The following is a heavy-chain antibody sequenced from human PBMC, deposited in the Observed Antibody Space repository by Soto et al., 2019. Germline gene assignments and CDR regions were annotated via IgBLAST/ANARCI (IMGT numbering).Heavy chain of an antibody. V-gene: IGHV1-18*01. CDR3: ARVATKSGYYYYGMDV. Sequence: QVQLVQSGAEVKKPGASVKVSCKASGYTFTSYGISWVRQAPGQGLEWMGRISAYNGNTNYAQKLQGRVTMTTDTSTSTADMELRSLRSDDTAVYYCARVATKSGYYYYGMDVWGQGTTVTVSS. CDR2: ISAYNGNT. J-gene: IGHJ6*02. D-gene: IGHD5-12*01. CDR1: GYTFTSYG.